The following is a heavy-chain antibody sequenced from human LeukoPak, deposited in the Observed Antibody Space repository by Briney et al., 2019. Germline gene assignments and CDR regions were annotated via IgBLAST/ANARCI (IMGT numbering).Heavy chain of an antibody. J-gene: IGHJ6*03. CDR1: GGSISSGSYY. V-gene: IGHV4-61*02. Sequence: SETLSLTCTVSGGSISSGSYYWSWIRQPAGKGLEWIGRIYTSGSTNYNPSLKSRVTISVDTSKNQFSLKLSSVTAADTVVYYCARDYYDSSGYPPSHYYYYMGVWGKGTTVTISS. CDR3: ARDYYDSSGYPPSHYYYYMGV. CDR2: IYTSGST. D-gene: IGHD3-22*01.